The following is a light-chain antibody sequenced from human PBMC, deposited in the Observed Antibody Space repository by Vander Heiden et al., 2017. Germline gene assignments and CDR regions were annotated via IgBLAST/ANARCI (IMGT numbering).Light chain of an antibody. CDR3: MQATHGPYT. V-gene: IGKV2-30*01. CDR2: KVS. CDR1: QSLVFGDGTLY. J-gene: IGKJ2*01. Sequence: DVVLTQSPLFLPVTLRQSASISWRSDQSLVFGDGTLYWNWFHGRPGHSPRRLVYKVSDRDSGVPDRFSGSGSGTDFTLKISSVEAEDVGVYYCMQATHGPYTFGQGTKLEIK.